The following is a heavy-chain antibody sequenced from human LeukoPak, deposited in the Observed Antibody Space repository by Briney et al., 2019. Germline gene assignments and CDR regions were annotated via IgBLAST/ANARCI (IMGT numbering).Heavy chain of an antibody. J-gene: IGHJ4*02. CDR1: GFTFSSYA. CDR2: IYSGGST. CDR3: AKDKLDTAMVVDY. D-gene: IGHD5-18*01. Sequence: GGSLRLSCAASGFTFSSYAMSWVRQAPGKGLEWVSVIYSGGSTYYADSVKGRFTISRDNSKNTLYLQMNSLRAEDTAVYYCAKDKLDTAMVVDYWGQGTLVTVSS. V-gene: IGHV3-23*03.